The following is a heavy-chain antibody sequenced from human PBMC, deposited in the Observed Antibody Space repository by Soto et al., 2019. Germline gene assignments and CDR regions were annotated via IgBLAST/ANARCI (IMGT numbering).Heavy chain of an antibody. V-gene: IGHV4-59*12. J-gene: IGHJ6*02. D-gene: IGHD6-19*01. CDR3: ARLIFEEGFFGAVADNYNYYGMEV. CDR2: ISDSGNS. Sequence: SETLSLTCTVSGGASMSHFYWSWIRQPPGKALEWLGYISDSGNSNYNPSLKSRVTMPVDKSRSQFSLDLSSVTAADTAVYYCARLIFEEGFFGAVADNYNYYGMEVWGQGTTVTVSS. CDR1: GGASMSHFY.